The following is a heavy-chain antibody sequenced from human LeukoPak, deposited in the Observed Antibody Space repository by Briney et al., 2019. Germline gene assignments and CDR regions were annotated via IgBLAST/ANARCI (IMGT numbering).Heavy chain of an antibody. CDR1: GASISSSSYY. CDR2: INHSGST. J-gene: IGHJ4*02. Sequence: SETLSLTCTVSGASISSSSYYWGWVRQPPGKGLEWIGEINHSGSTNYNPSLKSRVTISVDTSKNQFSLKLSSVTAADTAVYYCARLRGYSYGYDYWGQGTLVTVSS. D-gene: IGHD5-18*01. V-gene: IGHV4-39*07. CDR3: ARLRGYSYGYDY.